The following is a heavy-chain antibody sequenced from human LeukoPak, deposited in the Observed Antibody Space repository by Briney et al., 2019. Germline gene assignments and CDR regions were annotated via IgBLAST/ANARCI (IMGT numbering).Heavy chain of an antibody. CDR3: AREGSNSAYGMDV. CDR2: IYSGGST. CDR1: GFTVSSNY. Sequence: GGSLRLSCAASGFTVSSNYMSWVRQAPGKGLEWVSVIYSGGSTYYADSVKGRFTISRDKSKNTLYLQMNSLRVEDTAVYYCAREGSNSAYGMDVWGQGTTVTVS. J-gene: IGHJ6*02. D-gene: IGHD1-1*01. V-gene: IGHV3-53*01.